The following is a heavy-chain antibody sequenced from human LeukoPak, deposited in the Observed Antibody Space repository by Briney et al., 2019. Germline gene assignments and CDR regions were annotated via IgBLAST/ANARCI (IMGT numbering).Heavy chain of an antibody. CDR2: IYYSGST. J-gene: IGHJ4*02. Sequence: SETLSLTCTVSGGSISSSGFYWGWIRQPPGKGLEWIGTIYYSGSTYYKPSLKSRVTISVDTSKNQFSLKLSSVTAADTAVYYCATSHPLSGGSYVFDYWGQGTLVTVSS. V-gene: IGHV4-39*07. D-gene: IGHD2-15*01. CDR3: ATSHPLSGGSYVFDY. CDR1: GGSISSSGFY.